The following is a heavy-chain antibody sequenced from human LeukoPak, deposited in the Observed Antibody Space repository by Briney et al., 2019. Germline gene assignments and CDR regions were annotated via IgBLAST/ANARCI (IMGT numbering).Heavy chain of an antibody. Sequence: GASVKVSCKASGYTFTTYYMHWLRQAPGQGLEWMGIINLSAGATTYAQKLQGRVTMTTDTSTSTAYMELRSLRSDDTAVYYCARDRVLRYFDWLTSLDYMDVWGKGTRVTISS. J-gene: IGHJ6*03. CDR3: ARDRVLRYFDWLTSLDYMDV. D-gene: IGHD3-9*01. CDR2: INLSAGAT. CDR1: GYTFTTYY. V-gene: IGHV1-46*01.